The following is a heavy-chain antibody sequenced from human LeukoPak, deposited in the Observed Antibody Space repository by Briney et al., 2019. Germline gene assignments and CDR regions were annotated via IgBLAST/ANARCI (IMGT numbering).Heavy chain of an antibody. D-gene: IGHD6-19*01. Sequence: GGSLRLSCAASGFTFSGSAMHWVRQASGKGLEWVGRIRSKANSYATAYAASVKGRFTISRDDSKNTAYLQMNSLKTEDTAVYYCTRQHSSGWYVFWFDPWGQGTLVTVSS. CDR3: TRQHSSGWYVFWFDP. V-gene: IGHV3-73*01. CDR1: GFTFSGSA. J-gene: IGHJ5*02. CDR2: IRSKANSYAT.